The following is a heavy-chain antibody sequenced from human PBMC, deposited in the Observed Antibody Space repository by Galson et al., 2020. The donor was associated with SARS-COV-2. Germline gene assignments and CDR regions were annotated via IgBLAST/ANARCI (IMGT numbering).Heavy chain of an antibody. CDR1: GFTFSSFG. J-gene: IGHJ6*02. CDR2: ISYDGSNK. Sequence: GGSLRLSCAASGFTFSSFGMYWVRRAPGKGLEWVALISYDGSNKYYADSVKGRFTIFRDNSKNTLYLQMSSLRPEDAAVYFCARDSRELPSTNYYFYGMDVWGQGTTVAVSS. V-gene: IGHV3-30*03. CDR3: ARDSRELPSTNYYFYGMDV. D-gene: IGHD1-26*01.